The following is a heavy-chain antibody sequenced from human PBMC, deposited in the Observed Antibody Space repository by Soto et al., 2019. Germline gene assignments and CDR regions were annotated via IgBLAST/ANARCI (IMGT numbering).Heavy chain of an antibody. J-gene: IGHJ6*02. CDR1: GGSFSGYY. V-gene: IGHV4-34*01. CDR3: ASLLTPRYYYYGMDV. D-gene: IGHD2-15*01. CDR2: INHSGST. Sequence: SETLSLTCAVYGGSFSGYYWSWIRQPPGKGLEWIGEINHSGSTNYNPSLKSRVTISLDTSKNQFSLKLSSVTAADTAVYYCASLLTPRYYYYGMDVSGQGTTVTVSS.